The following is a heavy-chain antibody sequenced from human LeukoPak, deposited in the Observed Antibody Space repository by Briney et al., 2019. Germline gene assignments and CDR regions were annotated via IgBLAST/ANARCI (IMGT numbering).Heavy chain of an antibody. D-gene: IGHD6-13*01. J-gene: IGHJ4*02. V-gene: IGHV4-30-4*07. Sequence: KSSETLSLTCGVSGGSISSGGFSWSWIRQPPGKGLEWIGYIYYSGSTYYNPSLKSRVTISVDTSKNQFSLKLSSVTAADTAVYYCARGNLAAAGTFFDYWGQGTLVTVSS. CDR1: GGSISSGGFS. CDR2: IYYSGST. CDR3: ARGNLAAAGTFFDY.